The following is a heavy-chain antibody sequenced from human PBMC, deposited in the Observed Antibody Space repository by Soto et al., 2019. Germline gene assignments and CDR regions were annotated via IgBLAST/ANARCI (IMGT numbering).Heavy chain of an antibody. V-gene: IGHV3-23*01. Sequence: GGSLRLSCAASGFTFSSYAMSWVRQAPGKGLEWVSAISGSGGSTYYADSVKGRFTISRDNSKNTLYLQMNSLRAEDTAVYYCAKNRGAYYYDSSGYYSNWFGPWGQGTLVTVS. CDR2: ISGSGGST. D-gene: IGHD3-22*01. J-gene: IGHJ5*02. CDR3: AKNRGAYYYDSSGYYSNWFGP. CDR1: GFTFSSYA.